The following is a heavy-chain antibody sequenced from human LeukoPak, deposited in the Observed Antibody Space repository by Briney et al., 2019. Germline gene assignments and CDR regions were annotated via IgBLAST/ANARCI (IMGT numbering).Heavy chain of an antibody. CDR3: AKEVEMATISSLFDY. D-gene: IGHD5-24*01. Sequence: GGSLRLSCAASGFTFSSYGMHWVRQAPGKGLEWVAVIWYDGSNKYCADSVKGRFTISRDNSKNTLYLQMNSLRAEDTAVYYCAKEVEMATISSLFDYWGQGTLVTVSS. CDR2: IWYDGSNK. J-gene: IGHJ4*02. CDR1: GFTFSSYG. V-gene: IGHV3-33*06.